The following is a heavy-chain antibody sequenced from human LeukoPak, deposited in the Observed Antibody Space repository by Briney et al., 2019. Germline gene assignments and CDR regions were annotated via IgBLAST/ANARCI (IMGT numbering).Heavy chain of an antibody. CDR1: GYSISSGYY. D-gene: IGHD6-6*01. V-gene: IGHV4-38-2*02. CDR2: IYRDGNT. J-gene: IGHJ6*03. CDR3: ARLAALRGFYYYMDV. Sequence: SETLSLTCTVSGYSISSGYYWGWIRQPPGKGLEWVANIYRDGNTYYSPSLKSRVTISVDTSKNQFYLRLSSVTAADTAMYYCARLAALRGFYYYMDVWGKGTTVTVSS.